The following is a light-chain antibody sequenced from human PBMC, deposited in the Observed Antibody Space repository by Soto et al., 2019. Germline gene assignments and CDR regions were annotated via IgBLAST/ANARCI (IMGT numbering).Light chain of an antibody. CDR2: GAS. CDR1: QSVSSSF. J-gene: IGKJ5*01. V-gene: IGKV3-20*01. CDR3: QQYGSSIT. Sequence: EVVLTQSPGTLSLSPGERATLSCRASQSVSSSFLAWYQQKPGQAPRLLIYGASSRATGIPDRFSGTGSETDFTLTISRLEPEDFAVYYCQQYGSSITFGQGTRLEI.